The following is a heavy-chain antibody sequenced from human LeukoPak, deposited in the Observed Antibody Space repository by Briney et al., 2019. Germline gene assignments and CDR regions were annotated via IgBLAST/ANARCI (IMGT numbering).Heavy chain of an antibody. CDR3: ARDTYYYDSSGYALFDY. CDR2: IYTSGST. J-gene: IGHJ4*02. V-gene: IGHV4-61*02. Sequence: KPSQTLSLTCTVSGGSISSGSYYWSWIRQPAGKGLERIGRIYTSGSTNYNPSLKSRVTISVDTSKNQFSLKLSSVTAADTAVYYCARDTYYYDSSGYALFDYWGQGTLVTVSS. CDR1: GGSISSGSYY. D-gene: IGHD3-22*01.